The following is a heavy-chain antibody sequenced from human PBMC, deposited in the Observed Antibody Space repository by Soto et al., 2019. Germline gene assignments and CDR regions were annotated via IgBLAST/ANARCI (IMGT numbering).Heavy chain of an antibody. CDR2: IYSGGST. J-gene: IGHJ4*02. CDR3: ARDFFYYDSLSFLDY. D-gene: IGHD3-22*01. V-gene: IGHV3-66*01. Sequence: GGSLRLSCAASGFTVSSNYMSWVRQAPGKGLEWVSVIYSGGSTYYADSVKGRFTISRDNSKNTLYLQMNSLRAEDTAVYYCARDFFYYDSLSFLDYWGQGTLVTVSS. CDR1: GFTVSSNY.